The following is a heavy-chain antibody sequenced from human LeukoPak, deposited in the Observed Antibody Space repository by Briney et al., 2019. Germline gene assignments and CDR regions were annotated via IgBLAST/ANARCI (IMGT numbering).Heavy chain of an antibody. Sequence: GGSLRLSCAASGFTFSSYAMSWVRQAPGKGLEWVAVISYDGSNKYYADSVKGRFTISRDNSKNTLYLQMNSLRAEDTAVYYCARDLSPVNYGMDVWGQGTTVTVSS. CDR2: ISYDGSNK. D-gene: IGHD2/OR15-2a*01. V-gene: IGHV3-30*04. CDR1: GFTFSSYA. J-gene: IGHJ6*02. CDR3: ARDLSPVNYGMDV.